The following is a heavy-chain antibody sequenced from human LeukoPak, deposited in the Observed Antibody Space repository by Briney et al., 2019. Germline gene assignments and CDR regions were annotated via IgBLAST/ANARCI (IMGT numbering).Heavy chain of an antibody. J-gene: IGHJ6*03. V-gene: IGHV4-59*11. CDR3: ARGGGRVVVIGYYYMDV. D-gene: IGHD3-22*01. CDR1: GGSISSLY. Sequence: SETLSLTCTVSGGSISSLYWTWIRQPPGKGLEWIGNIHNSGSTNYNPSLKSRVTISVDTSKNQFSLKLSSVTAADTAVYYCARGGGRVVVIGYYYMDVWGKGTTVTVSS. CDR2: IHNSGST.